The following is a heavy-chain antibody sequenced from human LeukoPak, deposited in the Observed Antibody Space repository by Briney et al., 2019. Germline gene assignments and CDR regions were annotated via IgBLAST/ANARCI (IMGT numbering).Heavy chain of an antibody. CDR1: GFTFSSYA. CDR3: ARQTSAADY. Sequence: PGGSLRLSCTASGFTFSSYAIHWVRQAAGKGLEWVALISYDGSKYYAESVEGRFTISRDNSKNTLYMQMNSLRVEDTAVYYCARQTSAADYWGQGTLVTVSS. CDR2: ISYDGSK. D-gene: IGHD6-13*01. J-gene: IGHJ4*02. V-gene: IGHV3-30*03.